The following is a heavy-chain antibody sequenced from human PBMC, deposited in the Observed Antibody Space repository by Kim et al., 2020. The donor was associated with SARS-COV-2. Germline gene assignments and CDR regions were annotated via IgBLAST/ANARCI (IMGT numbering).Heavy chain of an antibody. CDR1: GFTFDNYA. D-gene: IGHD3-10*01. CDR2: VSGVGVNK. Sequence: GGSLRLSCVGSGFTFDNYAMSWVRQAPGKGLEWVSVVSGVGVNKFYADSVRGRFTISRDNSKNILYLQMNSLRDEDTALYYCAKMAAMDRYNYFYYY. V-gene: IGHV3-23*01. CDR3: AKMAAMDRYNYFYYY. J-gene: IGHJ6*03.